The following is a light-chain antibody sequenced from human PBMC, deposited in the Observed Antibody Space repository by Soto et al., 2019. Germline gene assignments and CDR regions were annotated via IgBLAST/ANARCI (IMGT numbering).Light chain of an antibody. J-gene: IGLJ1*01. V-gene: IGLV2-14*01. CDR3: CSLTTSHTYV. Sequence: QSVLTQPASVSGSPGQSITISCTGTSSDVGGYNYVSWYQQHPGKAPKLMIYEVGNRPSGVSNRFSASKSGNTASLTISGLQADDEADYYCCSLTTSHTYVFGSGTKLTVL. CDR2: EVG. CDR1: SSDVGGYNY.